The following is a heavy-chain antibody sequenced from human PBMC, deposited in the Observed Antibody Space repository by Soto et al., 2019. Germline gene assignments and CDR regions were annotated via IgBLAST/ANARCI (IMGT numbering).Heavy chain of an antibody. J-gene: IGHJ5*02. D-gene: IGHD2-2*01. CDR1: GGSFSGYY. Sequence: SETLSLTCAVYGGSFSGYYWSWIRQPPGKGLEWIGEINHSGSTNYNPSLKSRVTISVDTSKNQFSLQLNSVTPEDTAVYYCARVGFCSSTSCYEVEDYNWFDPWGQGTLVTVSS. CDR3: ARVGFCSSTSCYEVEDYNWFDP. CDR2: INHSGST. V-gene: IGHV4-34*01.